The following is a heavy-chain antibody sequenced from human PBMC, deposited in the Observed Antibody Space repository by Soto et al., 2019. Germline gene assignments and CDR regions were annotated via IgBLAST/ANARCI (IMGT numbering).Heavy chain of an antibody. Sequence: ASVEVSCKASGYTFTDYYMHWVRQAPGQGLEWMGWINPKSGGTKYVQKFQGRVIMTRDTSISTVFLEMTGLRSDESAVYYCARGRQTVQALDYYYGMDVWGQGTTVTVSS. CDR2: INPKSGGT. D-gene: IGHD1-1*01. CDR1: GYTFTDYY. CDR3: ARGRQTVQALDYYYGMDV. J-gene: IGHJ6*02. V-gene: IGHV1-2*02.